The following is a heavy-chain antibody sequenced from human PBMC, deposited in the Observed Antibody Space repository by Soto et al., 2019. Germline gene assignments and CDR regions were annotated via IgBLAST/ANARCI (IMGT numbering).Heavy chain of an antibody. J-gene: IGHJ5*02. CDR3: ARAKYYQDSGSHFFCDP. CDR1: FNSVSDFH. Sequence: SETLSLTCSVSFNSVSDFHWGWIRHSPGKGLEWIGYISYSGTSNYNPSLKSRLSMSVDTSKNQFSLKVTSVTAADTAIYYCARAKYYQDSGSHFFCDPWGQGTLVTVSS. V-gene: IGHV4-59*02. CDR2: ISYSGTS. D-gene: IGHD3-10*01.